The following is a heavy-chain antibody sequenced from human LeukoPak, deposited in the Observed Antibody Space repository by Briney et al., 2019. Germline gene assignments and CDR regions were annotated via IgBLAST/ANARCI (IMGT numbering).Heavy chain of an antibody. Sequence: GGSLRLSCAASGFTFSSYSMNWVRQAPGKGLEWVSYINSSSSTIYYADSVKGRFTISRDNAKNSLYLQMNSLRAEDTAVYYCARDFVVVVAATTHNWFDPWGQGTLVTVSS. CDR2: INSSSSTI. D-gene: IGHD2-15*01. V-gene: IGHV3-48*04. J-gene: IGHJ5*02. CDR1: GFTFSSYS. CDR3: ARDFVVVVAATTHNWFDP.